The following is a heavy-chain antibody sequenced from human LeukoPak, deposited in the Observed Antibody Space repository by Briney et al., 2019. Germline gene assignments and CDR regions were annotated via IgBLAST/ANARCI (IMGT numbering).Heavy chain of an antibody. CDR1: GFPFSSYW. J-gene: IGHJ4*02. Sequence: PGGSLILSCAASGFPFSSYWMSWVRQAPGKGLEWVANIKQDGSDKYYVDSVKGRFTISRDNAKNSLYLQLNSLRADDTAVYYCARLTGTTGFDYWGQGTLVTVSS. D-gene: IGHD1-1*01. V-gene: IGHV3-7*01. CDR3: ARLTGTTGFDY. CDR2: IKQDGSDK.